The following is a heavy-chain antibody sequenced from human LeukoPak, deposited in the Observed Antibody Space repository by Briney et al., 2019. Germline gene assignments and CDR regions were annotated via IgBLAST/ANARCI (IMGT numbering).Heavy chain of an antibody. D-gene: IGHD3-10*01. Sequence: GGSLRLSCAASGFTFSSYGMHWVRQAPGKGLEWVAVIWYDGSNKYYADSVKGRFTISRDNSKNTLYLQMNSLRAEDTAVYYCARVPVRIDAFDIWGQGTMVTVSS. CDR3: ARVPVRIDAFDI. V-gene: IGHV3-33*01. CDR1: GFTFSSYG. J-gene: IGHJ3*02. CDR2: IWYDGSNK.